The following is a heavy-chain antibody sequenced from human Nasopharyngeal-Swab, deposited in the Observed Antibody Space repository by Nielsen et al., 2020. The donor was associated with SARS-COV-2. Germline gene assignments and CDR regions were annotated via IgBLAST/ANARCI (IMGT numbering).Heavy chain of an antibody. CDR1: GGSISNYY. V-gene: IGHV4-59*01. J-gene: IGHJ5*02. CDR3: ARVIGGQYELLYNWFDP. Sequence: SETLSLTCTVSGGSISNYYWSWIRQPPGKGLEGIGYIYYSGSTTYNPSLKSRVTISADTSKNQFSLNLSSVSAADTAVYYCARVIGGQYELLYNWFDPWGQGTLVIVSS. D-gene: IGHD2-2*01. CDR2: IYYSGST.